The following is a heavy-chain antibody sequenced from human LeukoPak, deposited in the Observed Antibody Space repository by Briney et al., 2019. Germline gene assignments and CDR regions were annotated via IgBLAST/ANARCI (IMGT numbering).Heavy chain of an antibody. CDR3: AKDPRGGYDSSGYYFH. CDR2: ISGSGGST. D-gene: IGHD3-22*01. Sequence: GGTLRLFCAASGFTFSSYGMSWVRQAPGKGLEWVSAISGSGGSTYYADSVKGRFTISRDNSKNTLYLQMNSLRAEDTAVYYCAKDPRGGYDSSGYYFHWGQGTLVSVSS. V-gene: IGHV3-23*01. CDR1: GFTFSSYG. J-gene: IGHJ4*02.